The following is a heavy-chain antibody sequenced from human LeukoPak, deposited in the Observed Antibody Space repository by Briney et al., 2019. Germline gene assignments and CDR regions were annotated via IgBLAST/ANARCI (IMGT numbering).Heavy chain of an antibody. CDR1: VFTFSSYS. CDR3: AKDSSHDYFDY. J-gene: IGHJ4*02. Sequence: GGSLRLSCAASVFTFSSYSMNWVRQARGKGLEWVSSISSSSTYIYYADSVKGRFTISRDNPKNTLYLQMNSLRAEDTDVYYWAKDSSHDYFDYWGQGTLVTVSS. D-gene: IGHD6-19*01. V-gene: IGHV3-21*04. CDR2: ISSSSTYI.